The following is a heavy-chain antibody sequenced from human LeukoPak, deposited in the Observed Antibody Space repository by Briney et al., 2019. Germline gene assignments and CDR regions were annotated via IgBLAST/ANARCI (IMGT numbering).Heavy chain of an antibody. J-gene: IGHJ1*01. CDR2: ISAYNGNT. CDR1: GYTFTSYG. Sequence: GASVKVSCKASGYTFTSYGISWVRQAPGQGLEWMGWISAYNGNTNYAQKLQGRVTMTTDTSTSTAYMELRSLRSDDTAVYYCARDQYDILTGYCRHWGQGTLVTVSS. D-gene: IGHD3-9*01. CDR3: ARDQYDILTGYCRH. V-gene: IGHV1-18*01.